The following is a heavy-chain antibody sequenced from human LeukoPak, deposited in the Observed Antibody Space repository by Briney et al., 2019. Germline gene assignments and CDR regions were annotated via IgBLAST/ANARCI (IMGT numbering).Heavy chain of an antibody. CDR2: IYYSGST. J-gene: IGHJ4*02. CDR3: ARKEPADLFDS. Sequence: PSETLSLTCTVSGGSIDTVGYYWSWVRQHPDKGLEWIGNIYYSGSTYYKPSLKSRMTMSLDTSQNQFSLKLTSVTAADTAVYYCARKEPADLFDSWGQGTPVTVSS. CDR1: GGSIDTVGYY. V-gene: IGHV4-31*03. D-gene: IGHD1-26*01.